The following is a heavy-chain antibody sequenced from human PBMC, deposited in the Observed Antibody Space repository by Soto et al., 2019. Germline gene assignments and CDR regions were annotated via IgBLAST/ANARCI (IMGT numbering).Heavy chain of an antibody. CDR1: GYSISAYY. D-gene: IGHD3-10*01. CDR2: IDPKNGGT. J-gene: IGHJ4*02. Sequence: RASVKVSCKASGYSISAYYIHWVRQAPGQGLEWMGWIDPKNGGTVSAQKFQGRLTMTRDTSISTVYMDLSGLTSDDAALYYCGRDDYGIFPYWGQGSLVTVSS. CDR3: GRDDYGIFPY. V-gene: IGHV1-2*02.